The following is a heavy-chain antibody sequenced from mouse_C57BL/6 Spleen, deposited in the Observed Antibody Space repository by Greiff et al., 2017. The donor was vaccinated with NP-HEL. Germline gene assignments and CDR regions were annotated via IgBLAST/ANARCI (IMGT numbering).Heavy chain of an antibody. D-gene: IGHD1-1*01. CDR2: INPSSGYT. Sequence: VKLMESGAELAKPGASVKLSCKASGYTFTSYWMHWVKQRPGQGLEWIGYINPSSGYTKYNQKFKDKATLTADKSSSTAYMQLSSLTYEDSAVYYCARRGIYYYGSSYGNYYAMDYWGQGTSVTVSS. CDR3: ARRGIYYYGSSYGNYYAMDY. V-gene: IGHV1-7*01. CDR1: GYTFTSYW. J-gene: IGHJ4*01.